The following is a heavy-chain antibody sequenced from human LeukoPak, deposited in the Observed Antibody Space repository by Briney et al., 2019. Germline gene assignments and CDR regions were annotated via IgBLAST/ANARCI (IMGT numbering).Heavy chain of an antibody. CDR1: GGSISSYY. J-gene: IGHJ5*02. CDR3: VRGPYGASISNWFDP. V-gene: IGHV4-59*01. D-gene: IGHD4/OR15-4a*01. CDR2: IYYSGST. Sequence: SETLSLTCTVSGGSISSYYWSWIRQPPGKGLEWIGYIYYSGSTNYNPSLKSRVTISVDTSKNQFSLKLSSVTAADTAVYYCVRGPYGASISNWFDPWGQGLLVTVSS.